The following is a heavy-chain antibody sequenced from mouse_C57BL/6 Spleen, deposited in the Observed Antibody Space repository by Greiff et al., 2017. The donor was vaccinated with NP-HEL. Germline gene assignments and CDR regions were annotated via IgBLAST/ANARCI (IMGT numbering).Heavy chain of an antibody. CDR3: ARLGLLTTDFDD. V-gene: IGHV7-3*01. CDR1: GFTFTDYY. D-gene: IGHD1-1*01. J-gene: IGHJ2*01. Sequence: EVQLQESGGGLVQPGGSLSLSCAASGFTFTDYYMSWVRQPPGKALEWLGFIRNKANGYTTEYSASGKGRFTISRANSQSILYLQMNALRAEDSATYYCARLGLLTTDFDDWGQGTTLTVSS. CDR2: IRNKANGYTT.